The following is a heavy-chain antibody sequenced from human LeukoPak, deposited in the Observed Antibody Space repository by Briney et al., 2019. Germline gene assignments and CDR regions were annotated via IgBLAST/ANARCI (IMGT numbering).Heavy chain of an antibody. CDR2: ISGSGGST. J-gene: IGHJ5*02. D-gene: IGHD3-22*01. CDR1: GFTFSSYA. CDR3: AKDVVYYYDSSGYYYWFDP. V-gene: IGHV3-23*01. Sequence: GGSLRLSCAASGFTFSSYAMSWVRQAPGKGLEWVSAISGSGGSTYYADSVKGRFTISRDNSKNTLYLQMNSLRAEDTAVYYCAKDVVYYYDSSGYYYWFDPWGQEPWSPSPQ.